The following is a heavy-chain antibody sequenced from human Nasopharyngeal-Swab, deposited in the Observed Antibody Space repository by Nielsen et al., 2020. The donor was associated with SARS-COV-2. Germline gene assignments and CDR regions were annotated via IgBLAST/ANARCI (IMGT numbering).Heavy chain of an antibody. CDR3: ARDRADY. Sequence: GESLKISCAASGFTFSSYSMNWVRQAPGKGLEWVSYISSSSSTIYYADSVKGRFTISRDNAKNPLYLQMNSLRDEDTAVYYCARDRADYWGQGTLVTVSS. CDR2: ISSSSSTI. V-gene: IGHV3-48*02. J-gene: IGHJ4*02. CDR1: GFTFSSYS.